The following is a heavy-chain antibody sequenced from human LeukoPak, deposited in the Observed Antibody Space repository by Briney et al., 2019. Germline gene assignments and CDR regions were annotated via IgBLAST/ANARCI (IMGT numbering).Heavy chain of an antibody. CDR2: ISYDERNK. CDR1: GFTFSDYG. Sequence: GGSLRLSCAASGFTFSDYGMHWVRQARGKGLEWVAVISYDERNKYYADSVKGRFTISRDNSKNTLYLQMNSLRAEDTAVYYCAKFIGTWLLDYWGQGTLVTVSS. J-gene: IGHJ4*02. D-gene: IGHD5-18*01. V-gene: IGHV3-30*18. CDR3: AKFIGTWLLDY.